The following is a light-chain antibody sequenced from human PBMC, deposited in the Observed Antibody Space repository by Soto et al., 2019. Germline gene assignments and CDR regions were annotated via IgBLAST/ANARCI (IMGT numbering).Light chain of an antibody. Sequence: DIQMTQSPSTLSASVGDRVTITCRASQSISSWLAWYQQKPGKAPKLLIYKASSLESGVPPRFSGSGSGTEFTLTISSLQPDDFATYYCQQYNSYWGTFGQGTKVEIK. CDR3: QQYNSYWGT. CDR2: KAS. J-gene: IGKJ1*01. V-gene: IGKV1-5*03. CDR1: QSISSW.